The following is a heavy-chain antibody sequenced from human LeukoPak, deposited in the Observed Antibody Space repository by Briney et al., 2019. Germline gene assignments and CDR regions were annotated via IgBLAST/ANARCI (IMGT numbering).Heavy chain of an antibody. Sequence: PGGSLRLSCAASGFTFSDYYMSWIRQAPGKGLEWVSYISSSGSTIYYADSVKGRFTISRDNAKNSLYLQMNSLRAEDTAVYYCASSFSSSWYAAAYWGQGTLVTVSS. J-gene: IGHJ4*02. CDR2: ISSSGSTI. CDR1: GFTFSDYY. CDR3: ASSFSSSWYAAAY. V-gene: IGHV3-11*04. D-gene: IGHD6-13*01.